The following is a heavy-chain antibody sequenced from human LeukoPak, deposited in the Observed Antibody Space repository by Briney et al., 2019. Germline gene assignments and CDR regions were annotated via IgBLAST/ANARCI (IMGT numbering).Heavy chain of an antibody. CDR2: IWYDGSNK. Sequence: GGSLRLSCAASGFTFSSYGMRWVRQAPGKGLEWVALIWYDGSNKYYADSVKGRFTISRDNSKNTLYLQMNSLRAEDTAVYCCAKSSGYYPEYWGQGTLVTVSS. D-gene: IGHD3-22*01. V-gene: IGHV3-33*06. CDR3: AKSSGYYPEY. J-gene: IGHJ4*02. CDR1: GFTFSSYG.